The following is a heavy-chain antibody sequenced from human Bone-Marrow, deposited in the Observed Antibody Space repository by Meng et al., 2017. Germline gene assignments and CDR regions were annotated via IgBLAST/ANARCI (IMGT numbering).Heavy chain of an antibody. CDR1: GFTFSDYY. CDR2: ISSSGSTI. D-gene: IGHD1-1*01. CDR3: ARAYSWHLSNLDY. Sequence: GSLRLSCPASGFTFSDYYMSWIRQAPGKGLEWVSYISSSGSTIYYADSVKGRFTISRDNAKNSLYLQMNSLRAEDTAVYYCARAYSWHLSNLDYWGQGTLVTVSS. J-gene: IGHJ4*02. V-gene: IGHV3-11*01.